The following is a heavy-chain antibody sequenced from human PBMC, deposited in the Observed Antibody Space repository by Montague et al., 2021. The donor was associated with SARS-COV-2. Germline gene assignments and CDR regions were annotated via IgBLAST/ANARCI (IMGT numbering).Heavy chain of an antibody. J-gene: IGHJ4*02. CDR1: GFIFSHFA. CDR3: ARGIPPVY. CDR2: ISSTTIYT. V-gene: IGHV3-11*05. Sequence: SLRLSCSASGFIFSHFAFHLFRQAPGKGLECVSYISSTTIYTNYADSVKGRFTISRDNAKNSLYLQVNSLRAEDTAVYYCARGIPPVYWGQGTLVTVSS. D-gene: IGHD1-14*01.